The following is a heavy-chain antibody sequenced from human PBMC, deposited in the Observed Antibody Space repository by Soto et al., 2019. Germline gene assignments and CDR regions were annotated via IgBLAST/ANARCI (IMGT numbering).Heavy chain of an antibody. Sequence: GGSLRLSCAASGFILGRNSMMWVRQAPGKGLEWVAYITSSSTTMNYADSVKGRFTISRDNANNALYLQMNSLRDEDTAVYYCARPHLDRPTFYGMDVWGQGTTVTVSS. D-gene: IGHD2-2*03. CDR2: ITSSSTTM. V-gene: IGHV3-48*02. J-gene: IGHJ6*02. CDR1: GFILGRNS. CDR3: ARPHLDRPTFYGMDV.